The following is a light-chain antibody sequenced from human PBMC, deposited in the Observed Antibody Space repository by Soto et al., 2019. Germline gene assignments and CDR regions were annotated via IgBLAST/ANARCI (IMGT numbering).Light chain of an antibody. CDR2: AAS. J-gene: IGKJ3*01. V-gene: IGKV1-27*01. Sequence: DLQMTQSPSSLSASVGDRVTITCRASQGISSYLAWYQQKPGKVPKLLIFAASTLHSGVPSRFSGSGSGTDFTLTISSLQPEDVATYYCQQFNSVPNTFGPGTKVDIK. CDR1: QGISSY. CDR3: QQFNSVPNT.